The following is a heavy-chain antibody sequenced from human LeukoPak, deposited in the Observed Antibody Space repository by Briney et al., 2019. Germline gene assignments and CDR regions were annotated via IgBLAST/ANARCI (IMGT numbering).Heavy chain of an antibody. V-gene: IGHV1-8*01. D-gene: IGHD5-12*01. CDR2: MNPNSGST. J-gene: IGHJ6*02. CDR1: GYTFASYD. CDR3: ARASDSGFDPSGYYYYYYGLDV. Sequence: GASVKVSCKASGYTFASYDISWVRQATGQGLEWMGWMNPNSGSTGYSQKFQGRVTMTRDTSISTAYMELSSLRSEDTAMYYCARASDSGFDPSGYYYYYYGLDVWGQGTTVTVSS.